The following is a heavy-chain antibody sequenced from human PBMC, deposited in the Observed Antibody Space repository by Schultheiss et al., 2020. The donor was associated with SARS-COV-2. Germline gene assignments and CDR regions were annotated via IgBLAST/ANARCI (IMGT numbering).Heavy chain of an antibody. J-gene: IGHJ4*02. Sequence: GGSLRLSCAASGFTFSSYGMHWVRQAPGKGLEWLAVIWYDGSNKYYADSVKGRFTISRDNSKNTLYLQMNSLRAEDTAVYYCARDQGYFDYWGQGTLVTVSS. V-gene: IGHV3-33*01. CDR1: GFTFSSYG. CDR3: ARDQGYFDY. CDR2: IWYDGSNK.